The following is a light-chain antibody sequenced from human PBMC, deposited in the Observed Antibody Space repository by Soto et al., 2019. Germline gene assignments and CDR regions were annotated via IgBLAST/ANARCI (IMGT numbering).Light chain of an antibody. CDR1: QSVSSSY. J-gene: IGKJ2*01. CDR2: GAS. V-gene: IGKV3-20*01. CDR3: QQFGSSPLYT. Sequence: EIVLTQSPGTLSLSPGERVTLSCRASQSVSSSYLAWYQQKPGQAPRLLIYGASSRATGIPDRFSGSGSGKDFTLTISSLEPEDFAVYYCQQFGSSPLYTFGQGTKLEIK.